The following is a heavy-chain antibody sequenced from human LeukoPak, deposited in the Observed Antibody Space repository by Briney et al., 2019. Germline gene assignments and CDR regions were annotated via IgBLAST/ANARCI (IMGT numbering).Heavy chain of an antibody. CDR1: GFTFRSYE. V-gene: IGHV3-48*03. CDR2: LSSSGSAF. D-gene: IGHD3-10*01. J-gene: IGHJ4*02. Sequence: PGGSLRLSCEDSGFTFRSYEMNWVRQAPGKGLEWIAYLSSSGSAFSYADSVKGRFTISRDNSKNTLYLQMNSLRVEDTAVYYCAKVGSHFGDYWGQGTLVIVSS. CDR3: AKVGSHFGDY.